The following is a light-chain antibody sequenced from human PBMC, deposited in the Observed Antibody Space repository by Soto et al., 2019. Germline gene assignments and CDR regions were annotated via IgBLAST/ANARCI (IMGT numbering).Light chain of an antibody. V-gene: IGLV1-40*01. J-gene: IGLJ3*02. Sequence: QAVVTQPPSVSGAPGQRVTISCTGSSSNIGTGYDVHWYQQFPGTAPKLLIYGNGNRPSGVPDRFSGSKSGTSASLAITGLQAEDEADYYCQSYDSSLSGWVFGGGTKLTVL. CDR2: GNG. CDR3: QSYDSSLSGWV. CDR1: SSNIGTGYD.